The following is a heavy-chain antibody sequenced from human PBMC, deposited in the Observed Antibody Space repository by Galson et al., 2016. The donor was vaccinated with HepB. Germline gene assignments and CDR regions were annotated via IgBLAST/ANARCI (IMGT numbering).Heavy chain of an antibody. J-gene: IGHJ4*02. V-gene: IGHV3-23*01. D-gene: IGHD3-16*01. Sequence: SLRLSCAASGFSFSTSGMSWVRQTPGRGLEWASGITGSGDATHYADSVRGRFTISRDNSKNTLHLYMDSLRVGDTAVYYCGKHGGFDYWGQGAPVTVSS. CDR3: GKHGGFDY. CDR1: GFSFSTSG. CDR2: ITGSGDAT.